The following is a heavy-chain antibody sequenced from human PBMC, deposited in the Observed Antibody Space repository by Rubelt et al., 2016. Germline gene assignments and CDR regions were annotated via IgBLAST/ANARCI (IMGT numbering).Heavy chain of an antibody. CDR3: AKGGRPTGDRYYFNY. CDR2: ISGSGGST. D-gene: IGHD7-27*01. Sequence: EVQLLESGGGLVQPGGSLRLSCAASGFTFSSYAMTWVRQAPGKGLEWVSAISGSGGSTYYADSVKGRFTISRDNSKNTLYLQMNSLRAEDTAVYYCAKGGRPTGDRYYFNYWGQGTLVTVSS. CDR1: GFTFSSYA. V-gene: IGHV3-23*01. J-gene: IGHJ4*02.